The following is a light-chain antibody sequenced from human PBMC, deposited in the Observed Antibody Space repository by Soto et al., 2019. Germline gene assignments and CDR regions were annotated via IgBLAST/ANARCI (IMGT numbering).Light chain of an antibody. J-gene: IGKJ4*01. Sequence: DIQMTQSPSSLSASVGDRVTITCQASQDISNYLNWYQQKPGKAPKLLIFDAANVETGVPSRFSGSGSGTHFTFTIHCLQAEDIATYYCQQYEGLPLTFGGGTKIEIK. CDR3: QQYEGLPLT. CDR1: QDISNY. V-gene: IGKV1-33*01. CDR2: DAA.